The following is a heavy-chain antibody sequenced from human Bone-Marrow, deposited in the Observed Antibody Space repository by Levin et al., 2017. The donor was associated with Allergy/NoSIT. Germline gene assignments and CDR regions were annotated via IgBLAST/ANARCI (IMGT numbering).Heavy chain of an antibody. CDR1: GFTFSSYS. J-gene: IGHJ4*02. Sequence: GGSLRLSCAASGFTFSSYSMNWVRQAPGKGLEWVSSISSSSSYIYYADSVKGRFTISRDNAKNSLYLQMNSLRAEDTAVYYCARDLDSLNSYRAGTIDYWGQGTLVTVSS. CDR3: ARDLDSLNSYRAGTIDY. CDR2: ISSSSSYI. V-gene: IGHV3-21*01. D-gene: IGHD5-18*01.